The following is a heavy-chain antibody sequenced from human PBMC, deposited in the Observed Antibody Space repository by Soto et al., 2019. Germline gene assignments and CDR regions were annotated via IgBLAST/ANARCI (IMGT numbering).Heavy chain of an antibody. J-gene: IGHJ5*02. CDR3: ARVVGITMIVVVIPTNNWFDP. CDR1: GYTFTSCG. Sequence: ASVKVSCKASGYTFTSCGISWVRQAPGQGLEWMGWISAYNGNTNYAQKLQGRVTMTTDTSTSTAYMELRSLRSDDTAVYYCARVVGITMIVVVIPTNNWFDPWGQGTLVTVSS. CDR2: ISAYNGNT. D-gene: IGHD3-22*01. V-gene: IGHV1-18*01.